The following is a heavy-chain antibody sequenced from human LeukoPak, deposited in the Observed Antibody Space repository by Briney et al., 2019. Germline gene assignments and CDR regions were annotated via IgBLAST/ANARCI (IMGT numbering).Heavy chain of an antibody. CDR2: INPNSGGT. CDR1: GYTFTGYY. D-gene: IGHD3-10*01. J-gene: IGHJ4*02. V-gene: IGHV1-2*02. CDR3: KLDYYGSGSYYKQIDY. Sequence: ASVKVSCKASGYTFTGYYMHWVRQAPGQGLEWMGWINPNSGGTNYAQKFQGRVTMTRDMSISTAYMELSRLRSDDTAVYYCKLDYYGSGSYYKQIDYWGQGTLVTVSS.